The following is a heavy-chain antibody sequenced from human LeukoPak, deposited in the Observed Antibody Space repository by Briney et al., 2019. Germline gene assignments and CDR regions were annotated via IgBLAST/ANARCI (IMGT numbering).Heavy chain of an antibody. D-gene: IGHD5-18*01. CDR3: ATIKRGSTYGYFDF. V-gene: IGHV4-59*11. Sequence: SETLSLTCTVSGASTASHYWTWLRQPPGKELEWIAYMFDTVSTKSNPSLKSRLTLSVDTSKKQLSLRLSSVTAADTAVYYCATIKRGSTYGYFDFWGQGVKVTVSS. J-gene: IGHJ4*02. CDR2: MFDTVST. CDR1: GASTASHY.